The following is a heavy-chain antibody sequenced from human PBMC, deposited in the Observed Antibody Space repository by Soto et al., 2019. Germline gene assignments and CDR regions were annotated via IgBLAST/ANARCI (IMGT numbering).Heavy chain of an antibody. CDR2: VSAGGDMT. J-gene: IGHJ6*02. CDR1: GFTFSNCG. Sequence: ESGGGLVQPGGSLRLSCAASGFTFSNCGMNWVRQTPGKGLEWVSSVSAGGDMTYYSDSVKGRFTISRDNSNNALFLQMNSLRIEDTALYYCARGDRGGSGSPASYYYSGLDVWGQGTTVTVS. V-gene: IGHV3-23*01. CDR3: ARGDRGGSGSPASYYYSGLDV. D-gene: IGHD3-10*01.